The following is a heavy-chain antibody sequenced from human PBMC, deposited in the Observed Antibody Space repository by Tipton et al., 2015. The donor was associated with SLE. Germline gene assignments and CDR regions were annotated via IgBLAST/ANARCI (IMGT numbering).Heavy chain of an antibody. V-gene: IGHV3-30*18. CDR1: GGSFSGYY. J-gene: IGHJ4*02. D-gene: IGHD1-26*01. Sequence: LSLTCAVYGGSFSGYYWSWIRQAPGKGLEWVAVISYDGSNKYYADSVKGRFTISRDNSKNTLYLQMNSLRAEDTAVYYCAKGHGAFDYWGQGTLVTVSS. CDR3: AKGHGAFDY. CDR2: ISYDGSNK.